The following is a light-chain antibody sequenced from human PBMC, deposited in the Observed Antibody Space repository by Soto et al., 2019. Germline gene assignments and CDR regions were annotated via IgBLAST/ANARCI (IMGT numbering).Light chain of an antibody. CDR3: QQYGGSPRT. CDR2: DAS. J-gene: IGKJ1*01. V-gene: IGKV3-20*01. Sequence: EIVLTQSPGTLSLSPGERATLSCRASQSVSSSSLAWYQQKRGQAPRLLIHDASSRATGIPDRFSGSGSGTDFTLTISRLEPEDFAVYYCQQYGGSPRTFDQGTKVDIK. CDR1: QSVSSSS.